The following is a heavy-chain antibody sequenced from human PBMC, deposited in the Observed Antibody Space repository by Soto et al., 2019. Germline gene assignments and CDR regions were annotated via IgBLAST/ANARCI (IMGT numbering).Heavy chain of an antibody. CDR3: ARGVGSGSYYNQYNWFDP. V-gene: IGHV1-46*01. CDR2: INPSGGST. J-gene: IGHJ5*02. Sequence: ASVKVSCKASGYTFTSYYMHCVRQAPGQGLGWMGIINPSGGSTSYAQKFQGRVTMTTDTSTSTAYMELRSLRSDDTAVYYCARGVGSGSYYNQYNWFDPWGQGTLVTVSS. CDR1: GYTFTSYY. D-gene: IGHD3-10*01.